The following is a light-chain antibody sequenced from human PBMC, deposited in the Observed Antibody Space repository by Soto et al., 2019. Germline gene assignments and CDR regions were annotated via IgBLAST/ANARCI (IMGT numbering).Light chain of an antibody. CDR3: QQYGSSPFT. V-gene: IGKV3-20*01. CDR2: GAS. Sequence: EIVLTQSPGTLSLSPGERATLSCRASQSVSSSYLAWYQQKPGQAPRLLIYGASSRATGIPDRFSGSGSGTDSTLTISRLGPEDFAVYYCQQYGSSPFTFGPGTKVDIK. CDR1: QSVSSSY. J-gene: IGKJ3*01.